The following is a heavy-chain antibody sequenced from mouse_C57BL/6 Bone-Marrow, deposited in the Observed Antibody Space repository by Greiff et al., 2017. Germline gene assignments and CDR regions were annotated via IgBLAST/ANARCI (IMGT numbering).Heavy chain of an antibody. D-gene: IGHD2-3*01. CDR3: ARRLLRFPWFAY. J-gene: IGHJ3*01. Sequence: VQLQESGAELARPGASVKLSCKASGYTFTSYGISWVKQRTGQGLEWIGEIYPRSGNTYYNEKFKGKGTLTADKSSCTAYMELRSLTSEDAAVYFCARRLLRFPWFAYWGQGTLVTVSA. CDR2: IYPRSGNT. CDR1: GYTFTSYG. V-gene: IGHV1-81*01.